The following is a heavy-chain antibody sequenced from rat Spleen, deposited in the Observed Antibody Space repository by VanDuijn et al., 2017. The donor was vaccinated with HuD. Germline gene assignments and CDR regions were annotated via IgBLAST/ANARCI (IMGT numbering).Heavy chain of an antibody. CDR1: GFTFSNYY. D-gene: IGHD1-2*01. J-gene: IGHJ2*01. CDR2: ISNGGGNT. CDR3: ARPDYSRFDY. V-gene: IGHV5-25*01. Sequence: EVQLAESGGGLVQPGRSMKLSCTALGFTFSNYYMAWVRQAPTKGLEWVASISNGGGNTYYRDSVKGRFIISRDNAKSTLYLQMDSLRSEDTATYFCARPDYSRFDYWGQGVMVTVSS.